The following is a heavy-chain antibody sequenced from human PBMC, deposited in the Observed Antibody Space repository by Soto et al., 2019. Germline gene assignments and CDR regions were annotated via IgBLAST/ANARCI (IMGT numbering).Heavy chain of an antibody. D-gene: IGHD3-22*01. V-gene: IGHV4-39*01. Sequence: ETLSLTCSVSGGSVTLTSYYWGWIRQPPGKGLEWIGNVYYSGSTNYNPSLKSRVTISVDTSKNQFSLSLKSVTAADTAVYYCASDYSGYSADPEYYGVEVWGQGTTVTVSS. J-gene: IGHJ6*02. CDR2: VYYSGST. CDR1: GGSVTLTSYY. CDR3: ASDYSGYSADPEYYGVEV.